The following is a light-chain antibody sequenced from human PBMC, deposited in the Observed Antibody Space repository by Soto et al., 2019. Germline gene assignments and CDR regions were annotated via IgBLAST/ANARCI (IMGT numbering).Light chain of an antibody. J-gene: IGKJ1*01. Sequence: IVLTQSPGTLSLSPGERATLSCRASQSVSSNSLAWYQHKRGQAPRLLIHGASSRATGIPDRFSGSGSGTDFTLTISRLEPEDFAVYYCQQYGGSPRTFGQGTKVEVK. CDR2: GAS. CDR1: QSVSSNS. CDR3: QQYGGSPRT. V-gene: IGKV3-20*01.